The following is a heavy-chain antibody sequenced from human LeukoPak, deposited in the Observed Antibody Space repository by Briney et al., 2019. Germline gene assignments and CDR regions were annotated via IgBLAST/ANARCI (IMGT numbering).Heavy chain of an antibody. D-gene: IGHD3-22*01. CDR3: ARPSRGYYYDSSGYPDAFDI. CDR1: GYSFTSYW. Sequence: GESLKISCKGSGYSFTSYWIGWVRQMPGKSLEWMGIIYPGDSDTRYSPSFQGQVTISADKSISTAYLQWSSLKASDTAMYYCARPSRGYYYDSSGYPDAFDIWGQGTMVTVSS. V-gene: IGHV5-51*01. J-gene: IGHJ3*02. CDR2: IYPGDSDT.